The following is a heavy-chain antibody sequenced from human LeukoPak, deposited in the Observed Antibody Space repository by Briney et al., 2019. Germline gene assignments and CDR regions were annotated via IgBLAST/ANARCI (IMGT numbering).Heavy chain of an antibody. V-gene: IGHV4-38-2*01. CDR1: GYSTSSGYY. CDR3: ARHPTAATIDY. CDR2: IYHSGSI. Sequence: MSSETLSLTCAVSGYSTSSGYYWGWIRQPPGKGLEWIGSIYHSGSIYYNPSLKSRVTISVDTSKNQFSLKLSSVTAADTAVYYCARHPTAATIDYWGQGTLVTVSS. J-gene: IGHJ4*02. D-gene: IGHD2-15*01.